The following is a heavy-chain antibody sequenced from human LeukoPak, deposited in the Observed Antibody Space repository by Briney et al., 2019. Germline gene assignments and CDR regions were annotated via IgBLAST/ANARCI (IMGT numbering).Heavy chain of an antibody. J-gene: IGHJ3*02. Sequence: PGGSLRLSCAASGFTFSSYAMSWVRQAPGKGLEWVSAISGSGGSTYYADSVKGRFTISRDNSKNTLYLQMNSLRAEDTAVYYCAKSGYSSSWVLSAFDIWGQGTMVTVSS. CDR3: AKSGYSSSWVLSAFDI. D-gene: IGHD6-13*01. CDR1: GFTFSSYA. V-gene: IGHV3-23*01. CDR2: ISGSGGST.